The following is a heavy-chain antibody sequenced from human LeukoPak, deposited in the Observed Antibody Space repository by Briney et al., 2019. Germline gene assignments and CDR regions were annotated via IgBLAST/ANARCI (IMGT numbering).Heavy chain of an antibody. CDR2: IRYEGSNK. CDR3: AKDSLDIVVVPAAIGEGFDY. J-gene: IGHJ4*02. CDR1: GFTFSSYG. Sequence: PGGSLRLSCAASGFTFSSYGMHWVRQAPGKGLEWVAFIRYEGSNKYYADSVKGRFTISRDNSKNTLYLQMNSLRAEDTAVYYCAKDSLDIVVVPAAIGEGFDYWGQGTLVTVSS. V-gene: IGHV3-30*02. D-gene: IGHD2-2*02.